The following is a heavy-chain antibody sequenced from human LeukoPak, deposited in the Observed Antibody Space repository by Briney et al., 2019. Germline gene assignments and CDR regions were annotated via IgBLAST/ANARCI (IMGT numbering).Heavy chain of an antibody. V-gene: IGHV4-39*07. CDR3: ATRPSTIWFDP. J-gene: IGHJ5*02. Sequence: SETLSLTCTVSGGSISSSSYYWGWIRQPPGKGLEWIESIYYSGSTYYNPSLKSRVTISVDTSKNQFSLKLSSVTAADTAVYYCATRPSTIWFDPWGQGTLVTVSS. CDR1: GGSISSSSYY. CDR2: IYYSGST. D-gene: IGHD6-6*01.